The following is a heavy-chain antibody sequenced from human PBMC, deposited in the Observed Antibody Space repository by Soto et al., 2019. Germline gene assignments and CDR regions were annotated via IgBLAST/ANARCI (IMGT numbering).Heavy chain of an antibody. J-gene: IGHJ6*02. CDR3: ARGVKPEGGYHDSSGYHQYYYYGMDV. Sequence: PWETLSLTCAVYGGSFSGYYWSWIRQPPGKGLEWIGEINHSGSTNYNPSLKSRVTISVDTSKNQFSLKLSSVTAADTAVYYCARGVKPEGGYHDSSGYHQYYYYGMDVWGQGTTVTVSS. CDR2: INHSGST. V-gene: IGHV4-34*01. CDR1: GGSFSGYY. D-gene: IGHD3-22*01.